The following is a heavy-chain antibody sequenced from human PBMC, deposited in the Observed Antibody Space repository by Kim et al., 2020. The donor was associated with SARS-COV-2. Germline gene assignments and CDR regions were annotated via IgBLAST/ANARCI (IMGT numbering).Heavy chain of an antibody. CDR1: GGSISSSSYY. J-gene: IGHJ4*02. CDR2: IYYSGST. V-gene: IGHV4-39*01. D-gene: IGHD3-10*01. CDR3: ARIPYYGSGSPYY. Sequence: SETLSLTCTVSGGSISSSSYYWGWIRQPPGKGLEWIGSIYYSGSTYYNPSLKSRVTISVDTSKNQFSLKLSSVTAADTAVYYCARIPYYGSGSPYYWGQGTLVTVSS.